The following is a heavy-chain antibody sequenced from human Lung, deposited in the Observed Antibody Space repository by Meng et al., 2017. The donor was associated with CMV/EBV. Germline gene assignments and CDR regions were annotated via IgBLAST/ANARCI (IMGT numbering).Heavy chain of an antibody. V-gene: IGHV1-69*04. J-gene: IGHJ5*02. CDR2: IIPILGIA. Sequence: CKASAGTVSSYTFSWVRQAPGQGLEWMGRIIPILGIANYAQKFQGRVTITADKSTSTAYMELSSLRSEDTAVYYCARDSRPFWFDPWGQGTLVTVSS. CDR3: ARDSRPFWFDP. CDR1: AGTVSSYT.